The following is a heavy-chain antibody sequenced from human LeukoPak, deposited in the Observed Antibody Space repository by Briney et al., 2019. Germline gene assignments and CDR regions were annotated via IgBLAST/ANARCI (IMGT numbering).Heavy chain of an antibody. J-gene: IGHJ4*02. D-gene: IGHD5-24*01. CDR2: IYSGGST. V-gene: IGHV3-66*01. CDR3: ARDYKYAFDN. CDR1: GFTVSSNY. Sequence: GGSLRLSCAASGFTVSSNYMSWVRQAPGKGLEWVSVIYSGGSTYYADSVKGRFTISGDKAKNSLYLQMNSLRVEDTAVYYCARDYKYAFDNWGQGPLVTVSS.